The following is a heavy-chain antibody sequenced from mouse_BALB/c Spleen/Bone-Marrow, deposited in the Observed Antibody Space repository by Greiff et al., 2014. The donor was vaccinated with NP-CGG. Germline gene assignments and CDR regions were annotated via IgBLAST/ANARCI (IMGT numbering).Heavy chain of an antibody. Sequence: QVQLKESGAELVKPGASVKLSCKASGYTFTSYYMYWVKQRPGQGLEWIGGINPSNGGTNFNEKFKSKATLTVDKSSSTAYMQLSSLTSEDSAVYYCTRKGYSYYFGYWGQGTTLTVSS. CDR2: INPSNGGT. J-gene: IGHJ2*01. D-gene: IGHD3-1*01. V-gene: IGHV1S81*02. CDR3: TRKGYSYYFGY. CDR1: GYTFTSYY.